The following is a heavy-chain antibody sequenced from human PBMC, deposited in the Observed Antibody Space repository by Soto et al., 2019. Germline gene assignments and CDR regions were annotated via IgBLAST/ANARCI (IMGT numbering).Heavy chain of an antibody. V-gene: IGHV3-23*01. J-gene: IGHJ4*01. Sequence: EVQLLESGGGLVQPGGSLRLSCAASGFTFTNFGMNWVRQAPGKGLEWVSGIGGSGGDTYYADSVRGRFTISRDNSNNTLYLQMNSLRAEDSAVYFCTTTLGRGTTSSGGVYWGHGALVTVSS. CDR1: GFTFTNFG. CDR2: IGGSGGDT. D-gene: IGHD1-1*01. CDR3: TTTLGRGTTSSGGVY.